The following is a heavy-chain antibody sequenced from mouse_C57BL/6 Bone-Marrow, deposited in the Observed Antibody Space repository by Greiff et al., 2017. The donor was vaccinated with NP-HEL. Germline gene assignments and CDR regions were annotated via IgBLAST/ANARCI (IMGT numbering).Heavy chain of an antibody. CDR2: IYPRDGSS. CDR1: GYTFTSYD. D-gene: IGHD3-2*02. CDR3: GTAQAYAMDY. V-gene: IGHV1-85*01. Sequence: LVESGPELVKPGASVKLSCKASGYTFTSYDINWVKQRPGQGLEWIGWIYPRDGSSKYNEKFKGKATLTVDTSSNTTYKELHSLTSEDAAVYFGGTAQAYAMDYWGQGTSVTVSS. J-gene: IGHJ4*01.